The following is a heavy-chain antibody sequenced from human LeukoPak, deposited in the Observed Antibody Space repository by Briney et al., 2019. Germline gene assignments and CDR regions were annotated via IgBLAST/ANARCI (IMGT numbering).Heavy chain of an antibody. CDR2: INHSGST. CDR1: GGSFSGYY. Sequence: SETLSLTCAVYGGSFSGYYWSWIRQPPGKGLEWIGEINHSGSTNYNPSLKSRVTISVDTSKNQFSLKLSFVTAADMAVYYCATGGYYDSSGYYYCYFDYWGQGTLVTVSS. V-gene: IGHV4-34*01. CDR3: ATGGYYDSSGYYYCYFDY. D-gene: IGHD3-22*01. J-gene: IGHJ4*02.